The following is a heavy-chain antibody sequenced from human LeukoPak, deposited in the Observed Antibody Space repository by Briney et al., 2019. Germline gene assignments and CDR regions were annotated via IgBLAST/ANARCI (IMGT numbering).Heavy chain of an antibody. CDR2: IYHSGST. D-gene: IGHD4-17*01. CDR3: ASLRGDYVAFDY. CDR1: GGSISSGGYS. J-gene: IGHJ4*02. Sequence: PSQTLSLTCAVSGGSISSGGYSWSWIRQPPGKGLERIGYIYHSGSTYYNPSLKSRVTISVDRSKNQFSLKLSSVTAADTAVYYCASLRGDYVAFDYWSQGTLVTVSS. V-gene: IGHV4-30-2*01.